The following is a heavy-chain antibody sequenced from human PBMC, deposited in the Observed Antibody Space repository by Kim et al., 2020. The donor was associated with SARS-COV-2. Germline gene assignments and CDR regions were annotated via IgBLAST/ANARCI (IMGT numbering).Heavy chain of an antibody. J-gene: IGHJ6*02. CDR1: GFTFSSYS. Sequence: GGSLRLSCAASGFTFSSYSMNWVRQAPGKGLEWVSSISSSSSYIYYADSVKGRFTISRDNAKNSLYLQMNSLRAEDTAVYYCARDLAFGGVIAYYYYYYGMDVWGQGTTVTVSS. D-gene: IGHD3-16*02. CDR3: ARDLAFGGVIAYYYYYYGMDV. V-gene: IGHV3-21*01. CDR2: ISSSSSYI.